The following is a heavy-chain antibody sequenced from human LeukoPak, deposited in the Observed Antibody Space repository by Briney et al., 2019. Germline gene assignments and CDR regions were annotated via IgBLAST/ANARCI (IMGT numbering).Heavy chain of an antibody. CDR3: ARGLGTVTTSY. Sequence: GGSLRLSCAASGFTVRSNYMSWVRQAPGKGLVWVSRINSDGSSTSYADSVKGRFTISRDNAKNTLYLQMNSLRAEDTAVYYCARGLGTVTTSYWGQGTLVTVSS. CDR1: GFTVRSNY. V-gene: IGHV3-74*01. CDR2: INSDGSST. J-gene: IGHJ4*02. D-gene: IGHD4-17*01.